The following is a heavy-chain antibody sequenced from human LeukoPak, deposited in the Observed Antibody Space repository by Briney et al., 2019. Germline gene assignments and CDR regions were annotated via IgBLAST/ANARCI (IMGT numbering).Heavy chain of an antibody. CDR3: AKTDCTSSSCYTIDS. V-gene: IGHV3-23*01. CDR2: ISDGGDT. J-gene: IGHJ4*02. CDR1: GFTFSYYA. Sequence: PGGSLRLSCAASGFTFSYYAMSWVRQAPGRGLEWVSVISDGGDTSYADSGKGRFTISRDNSKNTVYLQMNSLRAGDTAVYYCAKTDCTSSSCYTIDSWGQGTLVTVSS. D-gene: IGHD2-2*02.